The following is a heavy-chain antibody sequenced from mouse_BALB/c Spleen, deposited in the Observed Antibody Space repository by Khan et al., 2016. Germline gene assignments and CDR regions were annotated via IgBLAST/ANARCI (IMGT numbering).Heavy chain of an antibody. D-gene: IGHD1-1*01. V-gene: IGHV9-3*02. Sequence: QIQLVQSGPELKKPGETVKISCKASGYTFTNYGMNWVKQAPGKGLKWMGWINTNTGEPTYAEEFKGRFACSLETSASTAYLQINNLKNEDTATYFCAEAYYGSDWFAYWGQGTLVTVSA. CDR2: INTNTGEP. CDR3: AEAYYGSDWFAY. CDR1: GYTFTNYG. J-gene: IGHJ3*01.